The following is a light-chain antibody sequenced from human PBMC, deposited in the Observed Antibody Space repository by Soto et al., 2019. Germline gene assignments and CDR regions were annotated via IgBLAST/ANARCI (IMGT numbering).Light chain of an antibody. J-gene: IGLJ1*01. CDR2: EVS. V-gene: IGLV2-8*01. Sequence: VLTQPPSASGSPGQSVTISCTGTSSDVGGYNYVSWYQQHPGKAPKLMIYEVSKRPSGVPDRFSGSKSGNTASLTVSGLQAEDEADYYCSSYAGSNNYVFGTGTRSPS. CDR3: SSYAGSNNYV. CDR1: SSDVGGYNY.